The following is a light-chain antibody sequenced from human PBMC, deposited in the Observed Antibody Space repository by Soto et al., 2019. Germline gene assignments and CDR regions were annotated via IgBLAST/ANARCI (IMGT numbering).Light chain of an antibody. CDR1: SSNIGAGCD. V-gene: IGLV1-40*01. Sequence: QSVLTQPPSVSGAPGQRVTISCTGSSSNIGAGCDVHWYQQLPGTAPKLLIYGNNNRPSGVPDRFSGSKSDTSASLAITGLQAEDEADYYCQSFDSSLSGSVFGGGTQLTVL. CDR3: QSFDSSLSGSV. J-gene: IGLJ7*01. CDR2: GNN.